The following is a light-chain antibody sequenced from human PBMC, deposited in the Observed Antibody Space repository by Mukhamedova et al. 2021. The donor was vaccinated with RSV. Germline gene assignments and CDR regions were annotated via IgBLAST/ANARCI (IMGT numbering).Light chain of an antibody. CDR2: DAS. CDR3: QQTYIVPLT. J-gene: IGKJ4*01. Sequence: WYQRRVHGKAPKLLIYDASTLQSGVPSRFSGGTSWSDFFLTISSLHLEDFPTYYCQQTYIVPLTFGGGTTVE. V-gene: IGKV1-39*01.